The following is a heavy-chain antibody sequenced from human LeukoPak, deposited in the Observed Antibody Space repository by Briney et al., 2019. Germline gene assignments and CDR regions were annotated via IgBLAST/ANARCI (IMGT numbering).Heavy chain of an antibody. J-gene: IGHJ4*02. CDR1: GGSFSNYA. V-gene: IGHV1-69*05. Sequence: SVKVSCKASGGSFSNYAISWVRQAPEQGLEWMGGIIPILGSATYAQHFQGRVTITMDESTTTAYMELSSLRPGDTAVFYCARGERAIPIYYWGQGTLVTVSS. CDR3: ARGERAIPIYY. D-gene: IGHD3-10*01. CDR2: IIPILGSA.